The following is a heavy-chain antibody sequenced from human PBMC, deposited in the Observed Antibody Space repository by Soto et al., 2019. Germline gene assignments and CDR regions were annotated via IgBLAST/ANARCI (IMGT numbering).Heavy chain of an antibody. D-gene: IGHD5-12*01. CDR2: ISYDGSNR. CDR1: GFTFSNFG. CDR3: AKDVYSRYDQRGDYYGMDV. Sequence: QVQLVESGGGVVRPGRSLRLSCAASGFTFSNFGIHWVRQAPGKGLEWVAVISYDGSNRYYGDSVKGRFTISRDNSKNTLYLQMNSLRAEDTAVYYCAKDVYSRYDQRGDYYGMDVWGQGTTVTVSS. V-gene: IGHV3-30*18. J-gene: IGHJ6*02.